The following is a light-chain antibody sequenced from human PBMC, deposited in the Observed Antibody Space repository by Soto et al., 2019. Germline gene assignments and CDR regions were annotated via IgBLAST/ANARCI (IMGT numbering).Light chain of an antibody. J-gene: IGLJ1*01. CDR1: GSDVGGYYY. V-gene: IGLV2-14*03. CDR2: DVS. CDR3: SSYTSRSTLV. Sequence: QSALTQPASVSGSPGQSITISCTGTGSDVGGYYYVSWYQHHPGKAPKLMIYDVSNRPSGVSNRFSGSKSGNTASLTISGLQAEDEADYYCSSYTSRSTLVFGTGTKVTVL.